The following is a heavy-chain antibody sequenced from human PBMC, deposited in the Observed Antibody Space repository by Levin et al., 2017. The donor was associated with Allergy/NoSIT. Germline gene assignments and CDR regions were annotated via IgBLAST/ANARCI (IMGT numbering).Heavy chain of an antibody. J-gene: IGHJ6*02. CDR3: ATHNHSNFFYGMDV. CDR2: ISGDGET. CDR1: GFTVTTNY. V-gene: IGHV3-53*01. Sequence: HPGGSLRLSCAASGFTVTTNYMSWVRQAPGKGLEWVSLISGDGETDYVDSVKGRFTISTDTSKNTLLLQMNSLRAEDTAIYYCATHNHSNFFYGMDVWGQGTTVTVSS. D-gene: IGHD1-1*01.